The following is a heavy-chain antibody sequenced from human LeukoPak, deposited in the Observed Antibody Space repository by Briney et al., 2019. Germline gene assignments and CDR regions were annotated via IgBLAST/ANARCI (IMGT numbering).Heavy chain of an antibody. V-gene: IGHV4-4*02. CDR1: GGSISSSNW. J-gene: IGHJ4*02. D-gene: IGHD3-3*01. CDR3: ARGNYDFWSGYPDY. CDR2: IYHSGST. Sequence: PSETLSLTCAVSGGSISSSNWWSWVRQPPGKGLEWIGEIYHSGSTNYNPSLKSRVTISVDTSKNQFSLKLSSVTAADTAVYYCARGNYDFWSGYPDYWGQGTLVTVSS.